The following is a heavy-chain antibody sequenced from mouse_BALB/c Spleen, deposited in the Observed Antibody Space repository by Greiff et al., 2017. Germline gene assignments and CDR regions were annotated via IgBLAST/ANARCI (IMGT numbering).Heavy chain of an antibody. CDR2: ISSGSSTI. CDR3: AGGPPGFAY. V-gene: IGHV5-17*02. CDR1: GFTFSSFG. Sequence: EVKLVESGGGLVQPGGSRKLSCAASGFTFSSFGMHWVRQAPEKGLEWVAYISSGSSTIYYADTVKGRFTISRDNPKNTLFLQMTSLRSEDTAIYYCAGGPPGFAYWGQGTLVTVSA. J-gene: IGHJ3*01.